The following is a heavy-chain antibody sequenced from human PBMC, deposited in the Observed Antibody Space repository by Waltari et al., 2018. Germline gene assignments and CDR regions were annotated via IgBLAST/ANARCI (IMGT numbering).Heavy chain of an antibody. D-gene: IGHD6-19*01. CDR1: GGTFRSYA. J-gene: IGHJ5*02. V-gene: IGHV1-69*04. Sequence: QVQLVQSGAEVKKPGSSVQVSCKASGGTFRSYAIRWVRQAPGQGLEWMGRIIPILGIANYAQKFQGRVTITADKSTSTAYMELSSLRSEDTAVYYCARDEYSSGWFQGWFDPWGQGTLVTVSS. CDR2: IIPILGIA. CDR3: ARDEYSSGWFQGWFDP.